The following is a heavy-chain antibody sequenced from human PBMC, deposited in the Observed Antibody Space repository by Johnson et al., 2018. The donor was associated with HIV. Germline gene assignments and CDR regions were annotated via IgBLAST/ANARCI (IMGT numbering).Heavy chain of an antibody. CDR2: ISYDGSNK. CDR1: GFTVSSNY. D-gene: IGHD6-6*01. CDR3: ARDGSQLADAFDI. Sequence: QVQLVESGGGLVQPGGSLRLSCAASGFTVSSNYMSWVRQAPGKGLEWVAVISYDGSNKYYADSVKGRFTVSRDNSKNTLYLQMTTLRAEDTAVYYCARDGSQLADAFDIWGQGTMVTVSS. V-gene: IGHV3-30-3*01. J-gene: IGHJ3*02.